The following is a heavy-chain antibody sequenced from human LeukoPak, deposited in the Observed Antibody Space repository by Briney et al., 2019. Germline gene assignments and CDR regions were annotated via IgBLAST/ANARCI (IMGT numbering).Heavy chain of an antibody. V-gene: IGHV4-38-2*02. D-gene: IGHD3-22*01. CDR3: AREAYYDSSGYYFDY. CDR1: GYSISSGYY. Sequence: SETLSLTCTVSGYSISSGYYWGWIRQPPGKGLEWIGSIYHSGSTNYNPSLKSRVTISVDKSKNQFSLKLSSVTAADTAVYYCAREAYYDSSGYYFDYWGQGTLVTVSS. CDR2: IYHSGST. J-gene: IGHJ4*02.